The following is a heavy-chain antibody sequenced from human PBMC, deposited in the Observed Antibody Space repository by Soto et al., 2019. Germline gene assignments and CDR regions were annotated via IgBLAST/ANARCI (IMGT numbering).Heavy chain of an antibody. CDR1: GFTFRNFW. Sequence: EEQLVESGGGLVQPGGSLRLSCAGSGFTFRNFWMGWVRQAPGKRLEWVANIKQDGSETSYADSVRGRFTVSRDNARNSLFLHMNRLRAEDTAVYYCARENYFDYWGQGALVTVSS. V-gene: IGHV3-7*01. J-gene: IGHJ4*02. CDR3: ARENYFDY. CDR2: IKQDGSET.